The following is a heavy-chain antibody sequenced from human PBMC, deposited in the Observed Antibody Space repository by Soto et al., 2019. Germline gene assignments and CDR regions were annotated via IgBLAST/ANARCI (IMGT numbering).Heavy chain of an antibody. V-gene: IGHV3-30*18. CDR3: VKNHGAGSLSNWSFGS. CDR1: GVTFSSYG. D-gene: IGHD1-26*01. CDR2: ISYDGSNT. J-gene: IGHJ2*01. Sequence: GRSLRLSCVASGVTFSSYGRHRVRQAPGQGLEWVAIISYDGSNTYYADSVKGRFTISRDNSRNTWYLQMNSLRADDTAVYYCVKNHGAGSLSNWSFGSWGRGSLVTVSS.